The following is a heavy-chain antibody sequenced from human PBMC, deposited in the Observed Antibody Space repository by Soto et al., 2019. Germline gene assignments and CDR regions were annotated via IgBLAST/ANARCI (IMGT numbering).Heavy chain of an antibody. CDR3: AKDLRFSYRANTFDI. D-gene: IGHD3-3*01. J-gene: IGHJ3*02. Sequence: GGSLILSCASSGFPFSSYAMGWVRQAPRKGLEWLSGIKGSGGSTYYADSVKGRFTISRENSKNTLYLQMNSLIAEDTAVYYCAKDLRFSYRANTFDIWGQGTMVTVSS. CDR2: IKGSGGST. V-gene: IGHV3-23*01. CDR1: GFPFSSYA.